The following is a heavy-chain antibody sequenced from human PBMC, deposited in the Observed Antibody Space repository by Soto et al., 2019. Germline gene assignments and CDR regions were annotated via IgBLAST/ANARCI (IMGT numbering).Heavy chain of an antibody. CDR1: GGTFSSYT. CDR2: ISAYNGNT. J-gene: IGHJ2*01. V-gene: IGHV1-18*01. Sequence: ASVKVSCKASGGTFSSYTISWVRQAPGQRLERMGWISAYNGNTNYAQKLQGRVTMTTDTSTSTAYMELRSLRSDDTAVYYCARVAPIVVVPAAISRYFDLWGRGTLVTVSS. CDR3: ARVAPIVVVPAAISRYFDL. D-gene: IGHD2-2*01.